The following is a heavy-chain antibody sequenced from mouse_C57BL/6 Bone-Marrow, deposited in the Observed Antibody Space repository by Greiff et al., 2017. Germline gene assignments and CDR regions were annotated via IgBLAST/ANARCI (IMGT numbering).Heavy chain of an antibody. CDR2: INSDGGST. J-gene: IGHJ2*01. CDR1: EYDFPSHD. Sequence: EVMLVESGGGLVQPGESLKLSCESTEYDFPSHDMSWVSKTPEKRLELVAAINSDGGSTYYPDTMQRRFIFSRVNTKKTLYLQMSRLWSEDAALYYCESPQTGQATGDYWGQGTTLTVSS. V-gene: IGHV5-2*01. D-gene: IGHD3-2*02. CDR3: ESPQTGQATGDY.